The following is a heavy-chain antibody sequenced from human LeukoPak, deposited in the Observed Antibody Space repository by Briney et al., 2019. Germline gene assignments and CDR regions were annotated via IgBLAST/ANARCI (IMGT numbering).Heavy chain of an antibody. D-gene: IGHD3-3*01. J-gene: IGHJ4*02. V-gene: IGHV4-34*01. CDR1: GGSFSGYY. Sequence: SETLSLTCAVYGGSFSGYYWSWIRQPPGKGLEWIGEINHSGSTNYNPSLKSRVTISVDTSKNQFSLKLSSVTAADTAVYYCASPPNYDFWSGYYSRPTHFDYWGQGTLVTVSS. CDR3: ASPPNYDFWSGYYSRPTHFDY. CDR2: INHSGST.